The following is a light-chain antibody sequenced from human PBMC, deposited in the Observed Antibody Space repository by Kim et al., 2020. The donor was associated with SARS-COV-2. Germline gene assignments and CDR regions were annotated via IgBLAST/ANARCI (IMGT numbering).Light chain of an antibody. J-gene: IGLJ2*01. CDR1: GEKY. CDR3: QTWDSTTVI. CDR2: QDN. Sequence: GEKYTSWYQHKSGQPPVVVIYQDNKRPSGMTERFSGSSSGNTATLTISGTQPMDEADYYCQTWDSTTVIFGGGTQLTVL. V-gene: IGLV3-1*01.